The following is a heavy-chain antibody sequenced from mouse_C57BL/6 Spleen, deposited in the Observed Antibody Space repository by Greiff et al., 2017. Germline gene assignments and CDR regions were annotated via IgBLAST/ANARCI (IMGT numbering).Heavy chain of an antibody. D-gene: IGHD2-4*01. Sequence: ESGPGLVKPSQSLSLTCSVTGYSITSGYYWNWIRQFPGNKLEWMGYISYDGSNNYNPSLKNRISITRDTSKNQFFLKLNSVTTEDTATYYCARGGHYDYDGGFMDYWGQGTSVTVSS. CDR1: GYSITSGYY. J-gene: IGHJ4*01. CDR2: ISYDGSN. V-gene: IGHV3-6*01. CDR3: ARGGHYDYDGGFMDY.